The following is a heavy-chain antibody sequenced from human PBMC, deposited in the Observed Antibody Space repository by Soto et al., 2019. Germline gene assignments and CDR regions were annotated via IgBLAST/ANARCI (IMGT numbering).Heavy chain of an antibody. Sequence: SLRLSCAASGFTFSSYEMNWVRQAPGKGLEWVSYISSSGSTIYYADSVKGRFTISRDDAKNSLYLQMNSLRAEDTAVYYCAREILVYCSSTSCPRWGMDVWGQGTTVTVSS. CDR1: GFTFSSYE. CDR3: AREILVYCSSTSCPRWGMDV. CDR2: ISSSGSTI. D-gene: IGHD2-2*01. J-gene: IGHJ6*02. V-gene: IGHV3-48*03.